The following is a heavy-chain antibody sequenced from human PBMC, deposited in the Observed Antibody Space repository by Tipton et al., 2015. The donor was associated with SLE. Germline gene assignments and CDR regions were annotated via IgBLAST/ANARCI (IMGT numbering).Heavy chain of an antibody. J-gene: IGHJ4*02. CDR1: GFSVSSNY. D-gene: IGHD6-13*01. CDR2: IHVGGNA. V-gene: IGHV3-66*02. Sequence: SLRLSCAASGFSVSSNYITWVRQAPGKGLEWVSIIHVGGNADYADSVKGRFTISRDTSKNSVYLHMQSLRPDDTAVYFCARDSSNWYIFDYWGPGILVTASS. CDR3: ARDSSNWYIFDY.